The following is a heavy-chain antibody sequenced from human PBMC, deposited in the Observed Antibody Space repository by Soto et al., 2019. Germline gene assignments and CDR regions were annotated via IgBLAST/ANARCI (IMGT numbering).Heavy chain of an antibody. D-gene: IGHD5-12*01. Sequence: EVQLVESGGGLVQPGGSLRLSCAASGFTFSRYWMSWVRQAPGMGLEWVANIKQDGSEKYYVDSVKGRFTISRDNAKNSLYLQMNSPRAEDTAVYYCARVVAGEDAFDSWGQGTMVTVSS. J-gene: IGHJ3*02. CDR1: GFTFSRYW. V-gene: IGHV3-7*01. CDR2: IKQDGSEK. CDR3: ARVVAGEDAFDS.